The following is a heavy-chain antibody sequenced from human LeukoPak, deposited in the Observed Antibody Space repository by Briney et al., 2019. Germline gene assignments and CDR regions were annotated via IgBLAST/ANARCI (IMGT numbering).Heavy chain of an antibody. CDR2: TYYRSKWYN. CDR1: GDSVSSNSAA. D-gene: IGHD6-19*01. Sequence: SQTLSLTCAISGDSVSSNSAAWNWIRQSPSRGLEWLGRTYYRSKWYNDYAVSVKNRLTINPDTSKNQFSLQLNSATAEDTAIYYCASTHSSGRYLDYWGQGTLVTVSS. J-gene: IGHJ4*02. CDR3: ASTHSSGRYLDY. V-gene: IGHV6-1*01.